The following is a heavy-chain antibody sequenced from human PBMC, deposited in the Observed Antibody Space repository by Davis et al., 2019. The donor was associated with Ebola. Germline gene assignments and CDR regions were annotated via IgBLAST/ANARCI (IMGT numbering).Heavy chain of an antibody. CDR1: GGSFSGHF. D-gene: IGHD2-2*01. Sequence: MPSETLSLTCAVYGGSFSGHFWSWIRQSPGKGPEWIAEINHSGNINYNGALEGRATISVDTSKNHFSLTLNSVTAADTAVYYCARSIVEVPAALGIWGQGTMVTIS. V-gene: IGHV4-34*01. CDR2: INHSGNI. J-gene: IGHJ3*02. CDR3: ARSIVEVPAALGI.